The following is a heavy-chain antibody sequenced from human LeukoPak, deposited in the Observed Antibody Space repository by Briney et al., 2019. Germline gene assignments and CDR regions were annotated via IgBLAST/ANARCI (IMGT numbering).Heavy chain of an antibody. V-gene: IGHV1-24*01. CDR1: GYTLTELS. CDR3: ATLEPLGDFWSGFLDH. D-gene: IGHD3-3*01. J-gene: IGHJ4*02. Sequence: ASVKVSCKVSGYTLTELSMHWVRQAPGKGLEWMGGFDPEDGETIYAQKFQGRVTMTEDTSTDTAYMELSSLRSEDTAVYYCATLEPLGDFWSGFLDHWGQGTLVTVSS. CDR2: FDPEDGET.